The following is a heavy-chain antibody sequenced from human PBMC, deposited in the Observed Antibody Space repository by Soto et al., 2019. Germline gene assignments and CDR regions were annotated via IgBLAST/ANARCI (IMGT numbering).Heavy chain of an antibody. V-gene: IGHV4-59*01. CDR1: GGSISSYY. D-gene: IGHD3-10*01. CDR3: ARAVLGESINLDP. J-gene: IGHJ5*02. CDR2: IYYSGST. Sequence: SETLSLTCTVSGGSISSYYWSWIRQPPGKGLEWIGYIYYSGSTNYNPSLKSRVTISVDTSKNQFSLKLSSVTAADTAVYYCARAVLGESINLDPWGQGTLVTVSS.